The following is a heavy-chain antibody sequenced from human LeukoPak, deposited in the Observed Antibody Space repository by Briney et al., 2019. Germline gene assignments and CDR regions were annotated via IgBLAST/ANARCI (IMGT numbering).Heavy chain of an antibody. CDR1: GGSISSSSYY. Sequence: PSETLSLTCTVSGGSISSSSYYWGWIRQPPGKGLEWIGSIYYSGSTYYNPSLKSRVTISVDTSKNQFSLKLSSVTAADTAVYYCARGSGDYYNWFDPWGQGTLVTVSS. J-gene: IGHJ5*02. CDR3: ARGSGDYYNWFDP. CDR2: IYYSGST. D-gene: IGHD4-17*01. V-gene: IGHV4-39*07.